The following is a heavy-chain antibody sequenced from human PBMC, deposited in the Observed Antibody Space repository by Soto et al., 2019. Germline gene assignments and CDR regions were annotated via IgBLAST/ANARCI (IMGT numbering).Heavy chain of an antibody. J-gene: IGHJ6*02. CDR3: AGDPGCKVWGGYYYYGMDV. Sequence: ASVKVSCKASGYTFTSYGISWVRQAPGQGLEWMGWISAYNGNTNYAQKLQGRVTMTTDTSTSTAYMELRSLRSDDTAVYYCAGDPGCKVWGGYYYYGMDVWGQGTTVTVSS. D-gene: IGHD3-16*01. V-gene: IGHV1-18*04. CDR1: GYTFTSYG. CDR2: ISAYNGNT.